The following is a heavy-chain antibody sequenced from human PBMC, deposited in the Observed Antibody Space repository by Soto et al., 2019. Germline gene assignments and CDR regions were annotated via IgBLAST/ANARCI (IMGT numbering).Heavy chain of an antibody. CDR2: ITPFSGDV. D-gene: IGHD1-26*01. V-gene: IGHV1-45*02. J-gene: IGHJ4*02. CDR3: AGGGAGSGPFTWELPDH. Sequence: QMQLVQSGAEVKKTGSSVTVSCKALGNTFTYRYLHWVRQAPGQALEWMGWITPFSGDVHYAQKFQERVTITRDWSINTAYMQMSSLRSEDTAMYFCAGGGAGSGPFTWELPDHWGQGTLVTVSS. CDR1: GNTFTYRY.